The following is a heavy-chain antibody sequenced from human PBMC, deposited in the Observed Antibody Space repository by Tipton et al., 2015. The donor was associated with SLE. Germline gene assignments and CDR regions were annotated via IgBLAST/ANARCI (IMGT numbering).Heavy chain of an antibody. CDR2: IYTGGST. CDR1: GFTFSTNA. D-gene: IGHD2-2*01. V-gene: IGHV3-23*03. CDR3: ARSGGYCSSNGCQRGLDV. Sequence: SLRLSCTASGFTFSTNAMSWVRQAPGKGLEWVSLIYTGGSTYYADSVKGRFTISRDNSKNTLYLQLNSLRTEDTAVYYCARSGGYCSSNGCQRGLDVWGQGTTVTVSS. J-gene: IGHJ6*02.